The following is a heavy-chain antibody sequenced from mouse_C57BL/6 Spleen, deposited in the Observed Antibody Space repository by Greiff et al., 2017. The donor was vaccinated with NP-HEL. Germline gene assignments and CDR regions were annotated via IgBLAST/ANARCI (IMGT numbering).Heavy chain of an antibody. D-gene: IGHD1-1*01. CDR3: ARWRYYGSSYIDY. CDR2: IYPSDSET. CDR1: GYTFTSYW. V-gene: IGHV1-61*01. Sequence: VQLQQPGAELVRPGSSVKLSCKASGYTFTSYWMDWVKPRPGQGLEWIGNIYPSDSETHYNQKFKDKATLTVDKSSSTAYMQLSSLTSEDSAVYYCARWRYYGSSYIDYWGQGTTLTVSS. J-gene: IGHJ2*01.